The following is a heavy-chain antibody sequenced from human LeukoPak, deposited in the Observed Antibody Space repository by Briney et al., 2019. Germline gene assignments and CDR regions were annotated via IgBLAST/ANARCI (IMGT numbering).Heavy chain of an antibody. D-gene: IGHD6-13*01. J-gene: IGHJ4*02. CDR1: GVSFSGYY. Sequence: PSETLSLTCAVYGVSFSGYYWSWIRQPPGKGLEWIGEIDHSGSTNYNPSLKSRVTISVDTSKNQFSLKLSSVTPEDTAVYYCARDVVAAAGTKDRDFDYWGQGTLVTVSS. CDR2: IDHSGST. CDR3: ARDVVAAAGTKDRDFDY. V-gene: IGHV4-34*01.